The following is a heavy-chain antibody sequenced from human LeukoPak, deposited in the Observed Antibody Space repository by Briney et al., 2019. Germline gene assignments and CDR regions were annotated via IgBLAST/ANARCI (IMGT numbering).Heavy chain of an antibody. D-gene: IGHD4-17*01. CDR1: GDSLSSYY. CDR2: IYTSGST. Sequence: SETLSLTCSVSGDSLSSYYWSWIRQPAGKGLEWIGRIYTSGSTNYNPSLKSRVTMSVDTSRSQFSLILISVTAADTAVYYCARSPFGDYGRYYFDYWGQGTLVTVSS. V-gene: IGHV4-4*07. CDR3: ARSPFGDYGRYYFDY. J-gene: IGHJ4*02.